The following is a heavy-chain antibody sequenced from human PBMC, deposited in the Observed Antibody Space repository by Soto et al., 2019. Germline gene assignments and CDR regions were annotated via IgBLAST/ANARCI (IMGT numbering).Heavy chain of an antibody. D-gene: IGHD3-22*01. CDR1: GGTFSSYT. V-gene: IGHV1-69*02. Sequence: QVQLVQSGAEAKKPGSSVKVSCKASGGTFSSYTISWVRQAPGQGLEWMGRVIPILGIANYARKFQGRVTITPDKSTSTAYRELTSLTAEDTAVYYCASQYDSSDYWGQRTLVTVSP. CDR3: ASQYDSSDY. CDR2: VIPILGIA. J-gene: IGHJ4*02.